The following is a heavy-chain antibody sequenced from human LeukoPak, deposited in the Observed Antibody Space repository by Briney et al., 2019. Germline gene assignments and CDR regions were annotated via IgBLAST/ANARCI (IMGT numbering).Heavy chain of an antibody. J-gene: IGHJ3*02. D-gene: IGHD5-18*01. CDR1: GYTFTSYD. Sequence: ASVKVSCKASGYTFTSYDINWVRQATGQGLEWMGWMNPNSGNTGYAQKFQGKVTITRNTSISTAYMELSSLRSEDTAVYYCARGDTAMVMAGAFDIWGQGTMVTVSS. CDR2: MNPNSGNT. CDR3: ARGDTAMVMAGAFDI. V-gene: IGHV1-8*03.